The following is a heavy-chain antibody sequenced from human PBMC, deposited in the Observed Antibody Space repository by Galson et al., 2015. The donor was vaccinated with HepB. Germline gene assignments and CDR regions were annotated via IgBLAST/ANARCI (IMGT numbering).Heavy chain of an antibody. J-gene: IGHJ6*03. D-gene: IGHD3-10*01. CDR2: LSNSGGST. V-gene: IGHV3-23*01. CDR1: GFTFSSYA. CDR3: AKDYGSDPPLYHMDV. Sequence: SLRLSCAASGFTFSSYAMSWVRQAPGKGLEWVSGLSNSGGSTYYADSVKGRFTISRDNSKNTLYLQMNSLRAEDTAVYYCAKDYGSDPPLYHMDVWGKGTTVTVYS.